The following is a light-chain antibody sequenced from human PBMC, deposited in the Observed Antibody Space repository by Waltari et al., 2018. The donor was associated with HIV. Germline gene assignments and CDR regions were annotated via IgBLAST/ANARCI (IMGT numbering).Light chain of an antibody. V-gene: IGLV2-8*01. CDR1: SSDVGGYNY. J-gene: IGLJ3*02. Sequence: QSALTQPPSASGSPGQAVTLSCTGTSSDVGGYNYVSWYEQHPGKAPKLLIYEVSKRPSGVPDRFSGSKSGNTASLTVSGLQAEDEADYYCSSYAGSNNLVFGGGTKLTVL. CDR2: EVS. CDR3: SSYAGSNNLV.